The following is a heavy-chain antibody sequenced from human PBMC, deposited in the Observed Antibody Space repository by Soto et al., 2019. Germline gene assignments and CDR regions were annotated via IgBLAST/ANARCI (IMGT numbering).Heavy chain of an antibody. J-gene: IGHJ4*02. CDR2: ITGGGGDT. CDR3: AKKYSYGSGPYLYHSDC. CDR1: GFTFSNYA. V-gene: IGHV3-23*01. Sequence: EVQLLESGGGLVQPGGSLRLSCAASGFTFSNYAMSWVRQAPGKGLEWVSTITGGGGDTYHADSVKGRPTISRDNSKTTLYIQMNRMTAKDTAISYCAKKYSYGSGPYLYHSDCWGEGTLVT. D-gene: IGHD3-10*01.